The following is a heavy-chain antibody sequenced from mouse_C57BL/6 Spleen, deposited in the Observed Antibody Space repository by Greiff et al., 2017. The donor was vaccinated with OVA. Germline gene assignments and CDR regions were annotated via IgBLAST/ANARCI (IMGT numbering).Heavy chain of an antibody. J-gene: IGHJ2*01. Sequence: VQLQQSGPELVKPGASVKISCKASGYTFTDYYMNWVKQSHGKSLEWIGDINPNNGGTSYNQKFKGKATLTVDKSSSTAYMELRSLTSEDSAVYYCARSEGYGYFDYWGQGTTLTVSS. D-gene: IGHD3-3*01. CDR2: INPNNGGT. V-gene: IGHV1-26*01. CDR1: GYTFTDYY. CDR3: ARSEGYGYFDY.